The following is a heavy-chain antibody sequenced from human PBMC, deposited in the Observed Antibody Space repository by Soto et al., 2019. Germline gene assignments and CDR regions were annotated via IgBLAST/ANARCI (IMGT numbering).Heavy chain of an antibody. J-gene: IGHJ4*02. Sequence: SETLSLTCTVSGGSISSYYWSWIRQPPGKGLERIGYIYDSGSTNSKPSLKSRVTISLDTSKNQFSLKLSSVTAADTAVYYCTRLNFYYGSGSYYSYFDYWGQGTLVTVSS. CDR1: GGSISSYY. D-gene: IGHD3-10*01. V-gene: IGHV4-59*08. CDR3: TRLNFYYGSGSYYSYFDY. CDR2: IYDSGST.